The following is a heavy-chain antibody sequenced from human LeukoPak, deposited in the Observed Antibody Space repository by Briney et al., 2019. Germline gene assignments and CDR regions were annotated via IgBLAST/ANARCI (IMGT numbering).Heavy chain of an antibody. CDR3: ARWRNYSNYVWFDP. J-gene: IGHJ5*02. D-gene: IGHD4-4*01. V-gene: IGHV4-34*01. Sequence: SETLSLTCAVYGGSFSGYYWSWIRQPPGKGLEWIGEINHSGSINYNPSLKSRVTISVDTSKNQFSLKLSSVTAADTAVYYCARWRNYSNYVWFDPWGQGTLVTVSS. CDR2: INHSGSI. CDR1: GGSFSGYY.